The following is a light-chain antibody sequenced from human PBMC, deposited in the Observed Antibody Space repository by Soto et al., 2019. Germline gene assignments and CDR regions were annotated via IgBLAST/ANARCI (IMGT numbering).Light chain of an antibody. CDR2: GNN. J-gene: IGLJ2*01. Sequence: QLVLTQPPSVSGAPGQRVTISCTGTSSNIGADYNVHWYRQLPGTAPKLLIYGNNHRPSGVPDRFSGSKSGPSASLAITGLQTEDEADYYCQSYDTGLRGMIFGGGTKVTV. CDR3: QSYDTGLRGMI. CDR1: SSNIGADYN. V-gene: IGLV1-40*01.